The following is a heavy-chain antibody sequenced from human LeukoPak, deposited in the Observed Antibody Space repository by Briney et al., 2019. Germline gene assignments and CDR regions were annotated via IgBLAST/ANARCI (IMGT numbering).Heavy chain of an antibody. V-gene: IGHV4-59*12. Sequence: KPSETLSLTCTVSGGSISSYYWSWLRQPPGKGLEWIGYIYYSGSTNYNPSLKSRVTISVDTSKNQFSLKLSSVTAADTAVYYCARGHYEFGELANWFDPWGRGTLVTVSS. CDR1: GGSISSYY. CDR2: IYYSGST. CDR3: ARGHYEFGELANWFDP. D-gene: IGHD3-10*01. J-gene: IGHJ5*02.